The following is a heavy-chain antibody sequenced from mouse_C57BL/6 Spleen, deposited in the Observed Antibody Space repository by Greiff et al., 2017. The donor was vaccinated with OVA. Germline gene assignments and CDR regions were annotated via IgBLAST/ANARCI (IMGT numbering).Heavy chain of an antibody. CDR3: AREKVYYDSHWYFGG. Sequence: VQLQESGAELVRPGASVKLSCTASGFNIKDYYMHWVKQRPEQGLEWIGRIYPEDGDTDYAPKFQGKATLTADTSSNTAYLQLSSLTSEDTAVYYCAREKVYYDSHWYFGGRGTRTTVTV. CDR2: IYPEDGDT. CDR1: GFNIKDYY. D-gene: IGHD2-4*01. J-gene: IGHJ1*03. V-gene: IGHV14-1*01.